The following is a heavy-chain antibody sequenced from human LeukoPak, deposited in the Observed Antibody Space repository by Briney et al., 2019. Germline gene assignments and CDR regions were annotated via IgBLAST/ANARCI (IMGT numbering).Heavy chain of an antibody. CDR1: GFTFSAYA. J-gene: IGHJ3*02. CDR3: ARGPGPIAGAKNPFDI. Sequence: GGSLRLSCAASGFTFSAYAMHWVRQAPGMGLEWVAVISYDGSNKYYADSVKGRFTISGDKSKNTLYLQMNSLRPEDTAVYYCARGPGPIAGAKNPFDIWGQGTMVTVSS. CDR2: ISYDGSNK. D-gene: IGHD1-26*01. V-gene: IGHV3-30*01.